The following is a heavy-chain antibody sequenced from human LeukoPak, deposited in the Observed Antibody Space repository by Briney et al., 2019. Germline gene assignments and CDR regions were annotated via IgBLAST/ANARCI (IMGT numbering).Heavy chain of an antibody. V-gene: IGHV1-46*01. D-gene: IGHD4-17*01. J-gene: IGHJ4*02. Sequence: ASVKVSCKASGYTFTSYYMHWVRQAPGQGLEWMGIINPSGGSTSYAQKFQGRATMTRDTSTSTVYMELRSLRSEDTAVYYCAREAPDGDYAPDYWGQGTLVTVSS. CDR2: INPSGGST. CDR1: GYTFTSYY. CDR3: AREAPDGDYAPDY.